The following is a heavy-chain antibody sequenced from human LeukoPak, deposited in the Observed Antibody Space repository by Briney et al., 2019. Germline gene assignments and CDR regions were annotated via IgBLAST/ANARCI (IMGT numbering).Heavy chain of an antibody. Sequence: SETLSLTCTVSGGSISTSNYYWGWIRQPPGKGLEWIGNIFYSGSTYYGPSLKSRLTISLDTSRNQFSLKLNSVTAADTAVYYCSRLPDPWGQGTLVTVSS. V-gene: IGHV4-39*07. J-gene: IGHJ5*02. CDR3: SRLPDP. CDR1: GGSISTSNYY. CDR2: IFYSGST.